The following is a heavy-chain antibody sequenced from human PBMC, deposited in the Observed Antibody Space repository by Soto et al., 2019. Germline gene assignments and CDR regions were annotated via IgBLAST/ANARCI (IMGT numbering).Heavy chain of an antibody. V-gene: IGHV4-31*03. CDR1: GGSISSGGYY. CDR2: IYYSGST. J-gene: IGHJ6*02. Sequence: QVQLQESGPGLVKPSQTLSLTCTVSGGSISSGGYYWSWIRQHPGKGLEWIGYIYYSGSTYYNPSLKSRVTISVDTSKNQFSLKVSSVTAADTAVYYCARSIFGTTVYSSGGMDVWGQGTTVTVSS. D-gene: IGHD3-3*01. CDR3: ARSIFGTTVYSSGGMDV.